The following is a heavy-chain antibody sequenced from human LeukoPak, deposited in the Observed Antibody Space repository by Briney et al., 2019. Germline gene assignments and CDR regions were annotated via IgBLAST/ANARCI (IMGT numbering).Heavy chain of an antibody. CDR2: IIYDGSKE. CDR3: ARDESVLPAVGWYFDL. V-gene: IGHV3-30*03. CDR1: GFTFSAYG. J-gene: IGHJ2*01. D-gene: IGHD1-26*01. Sequence: GGSLRLSCVASGFTFSAYGMHWVRQAPGKGLEWVAVIIYDGSKENYADSVKGRFTISRDNSNNTLYLQMNSLRSDDTAVYYCARDESVLPAVGWYFDLWGRGTLVTVSS.